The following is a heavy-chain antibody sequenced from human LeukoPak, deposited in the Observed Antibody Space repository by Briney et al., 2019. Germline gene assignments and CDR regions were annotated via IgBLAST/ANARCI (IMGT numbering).Heavy chain of an antibody. CDR2: ISSSGTYI. D-gene: IGHD3/OR15-3a*01. Sequence: GGSLRLSCAASGFTFSTYSMNWVRQAPGKGLEWVSSISSSGTYIYYADSVKGRFTISRDNAKNSLYLQMNSRRGEDTAVYYCARSGRTRYYLDYFDYWGEGTLVTVSS. J-gene: IGHJ4*02. CDR1: GFTFSTYS. V-gene: IGHV3-21*01. CDR3: ARSGRTRYYLDYFDY.